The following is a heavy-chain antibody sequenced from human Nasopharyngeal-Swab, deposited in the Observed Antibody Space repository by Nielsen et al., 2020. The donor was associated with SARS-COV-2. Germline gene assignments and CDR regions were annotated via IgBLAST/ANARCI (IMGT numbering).Heavy chain of an antibody. D-gene: IGHD6-13*01. J-gene: IGHJ3*02. CDR1: GFTFSSYA. CDR2: ISYDGSNK. Sequence: GESLKISCAASGFTFSSYAMHWVRQAPGKGLEWVAVISYDGSNKYYADSVKGRFTISRDNSKNMLYLQMNSLRAEDTAVYYCARDPSSSWLYDAFDIWGQGAMVTVSS. CDR3: ARDPSSSWLYDAFDI. V-gene: IGHV3-30-3*01.